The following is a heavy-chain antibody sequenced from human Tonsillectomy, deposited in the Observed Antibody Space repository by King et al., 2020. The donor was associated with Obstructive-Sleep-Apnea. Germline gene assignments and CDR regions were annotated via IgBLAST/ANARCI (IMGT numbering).Heavy chain of an antibody. J-gene: IGHJ6*02. CDR2: IGTAGDT. Sequence: VQLVESGGGLVQPGGSLRLSCAASGFTFSSYDMHWVRQATGKGLELVSAIGTAGDTYYPGSVKGRFTISRENAKNSLYLQMNSLRAGDTAVYYCARFYPPDPGMDVWGQGTTVTVSS. CDR1: GFTFSSYD. CDR3: ARFYPPDPGMDV. D-gene: IGHD3-16*02. V-gene: IGHV3-13*01.